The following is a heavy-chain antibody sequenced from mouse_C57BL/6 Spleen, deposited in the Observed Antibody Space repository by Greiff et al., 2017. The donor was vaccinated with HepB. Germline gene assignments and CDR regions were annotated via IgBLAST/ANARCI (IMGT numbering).Heavy chain of an antibody. Sequence: EVKLMESGGGLVQPGGSLSLSCAASGFTFTDYYMSWVRQPPGKALEWLGFIRNKANGYTTEYSASVKGRFTISRDNSQSILYLQMNALRAEDSATYYCARWQLRPPTMDYWGQGTSVTVSS. J-gene: IGHJ4*01. D-gene: IGHD3-2*02. CDR3: ARWQLRPPTMDY. CDR1: GFTFTDYY. CDR2: IRNKANGYTT. V-gene: IGHV7-3*01.